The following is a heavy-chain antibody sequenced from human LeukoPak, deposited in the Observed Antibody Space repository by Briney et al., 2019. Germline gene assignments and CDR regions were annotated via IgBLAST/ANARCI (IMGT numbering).Heavy chain of an antibody. CDR3: ARDNYDSRVGYYYYGMDV. J-gene: IGHJ6*02. D-gene: IGHD3-3*01. CDR1: GGSISSYY. Sequence: SETLSLTCTVSGGSISSYYWSWIRQPPGKGLEWIGYIYYSGSTNYNPSLKSRVTISVDTSKNQFSLKLSSVTAADTAVYYCARDNYDSRVGYYYYGMDVWGQGTTITVS. V-gene: IGHV4-59*01. CDR2: IYYSGST.